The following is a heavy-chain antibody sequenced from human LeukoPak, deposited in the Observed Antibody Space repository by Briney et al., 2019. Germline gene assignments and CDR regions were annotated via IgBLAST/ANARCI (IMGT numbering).Heavy chain of an antibody. CDR2: FDPEEGET. Sequence: GASVKVSCKVSGYTLIELSMHWVRQAPGKGLEWMGGFDPEEGETIYAQKFQGRVTMTEDTSTDTAYMELSSLRSEDTAVYYCATALPGSQLEVVVATIDAFDIWAQGTMVTVSS. CDR1: GYTLIELS. CDR3: ATALPGSQLEVVVATIDAFDI. D-gene: IGHD2-15*01. V-gene: IGHV1-24*01. J-gene: IGHJ3*02.